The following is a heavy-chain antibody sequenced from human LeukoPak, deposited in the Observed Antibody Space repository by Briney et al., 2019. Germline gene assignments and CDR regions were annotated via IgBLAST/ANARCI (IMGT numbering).Heavy chain of an antibody. CDR1: GGSISGSDYY. Sequence: SETLSLTCTVSGGSISGSDYYWTWIRQPPGKGLEWIASIYYSGNTLYNPSLKSRVTISVDTSKNQFSLKLSSVTAADTAVYYCARRKRGGLLLIRVFDYWGQGTLVTVSS. CDR3: ARRKRGGLLLIRVFDY. CDR2: IYYSGNT. D-gene: IGHD3-22*01. V-gene: IGHV4-39*01. J-gene: IGHJ4*02.